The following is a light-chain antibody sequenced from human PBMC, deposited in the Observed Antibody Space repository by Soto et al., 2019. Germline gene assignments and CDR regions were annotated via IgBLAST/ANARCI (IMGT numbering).Light chain of an antibody. Sequence: QSALTQPASVSGSPGQSITISCSGTSSDVGSYNLVSWYQQHPGQAPKLMIYGVSKRPSGLSNRFSGSKSGSTASLTISGLQAEDEADYYCCSYAGSSALYVFGTGTKLTVL. V-gene: IGLV2-23*02. CDR3: CSYAGSSALYV. CDR1: SSDVGSYNL. CDR2: GVS. J-gene: IGLJ1*01.